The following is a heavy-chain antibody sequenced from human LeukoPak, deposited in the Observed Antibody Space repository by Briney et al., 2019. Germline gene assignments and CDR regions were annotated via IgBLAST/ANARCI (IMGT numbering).Heavy chain of an antibody. Sequence: GESLQISCKGSGYSFTSYWIGWVRQLPGKGLEWMGIIYPGDSDTRYSPSFQGQVTISADKSISTAYLQWSSLKASDTATYYCARQERVVAYDAFDIWGQGTMVTVSS. CDR1: GYSFTSYW. CDR2: IYPGDSDT. J-gene: IGHJ3*02. CDR3: ARQERVVAYDAFDI. V-gene: IGHV5-51*01. D-gene: IGHD2-15*01.